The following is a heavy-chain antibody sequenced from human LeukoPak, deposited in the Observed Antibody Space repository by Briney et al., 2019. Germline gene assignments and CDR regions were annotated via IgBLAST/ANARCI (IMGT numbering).Heavy chain of an antibody. CDR1: GFTFSSYS. CDR3: ARVSSGTFDY. D-gene: IGHD6-13*01. V-gene: IGHV3-21*01. J-gene: IGHJ4*02. CDR2: ISSSSSYI. Sequence: GGSLRLSCAASGFTFSSYSMNWVRQAPGKGLEWVSSISSSSSYIYYADSVKGRFTTSRDNAKNSLYLQMNSLRAEDTAVYYCARVSSGTFDYWGQGTLVTVSS.